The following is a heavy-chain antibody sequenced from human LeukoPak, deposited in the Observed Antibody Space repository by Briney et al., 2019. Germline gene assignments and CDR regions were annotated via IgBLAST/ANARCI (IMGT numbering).Heavy chain of an antibody. CDR2: ISSSSSTI. CDR1: GFTFSSYS. Sequence: HPGGSLRLSCATSGFTFSSYSMNWVRQAPEKGLEWVSYISSSSSTIYYADSVKGRFTISRDNDKNSLYLQMNSLRDEDTAVYYCAGGERRPPIVSFDYGGKGTLVTVSS. CDR3: AGGERRPPIVSFDY. V-gene: IGHV3-48*02. D-gene: IGHD2-15*01. J-gene: IGHJ4*02.